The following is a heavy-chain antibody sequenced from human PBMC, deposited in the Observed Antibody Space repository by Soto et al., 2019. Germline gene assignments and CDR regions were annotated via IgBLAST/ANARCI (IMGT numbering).Heavy chain of an antibody. D-gene: IGHD4-4*01. CDR2: INPNSGGT. Sequence: ASVKVSCKASGSTFTGYYMHWVRQAPGQGLEWMGWINPNSGGTNYAQKFQGRVTMTRDTSISTAYMELSRLRSDDTAVYYCARTSNYAMGYYYYGRDVWGQGTTVTVSS. V-gene: IGHV1-2*02. J-gene: IGHJ6*02. CDR3: ARTSNYAMGYYYYGRDV. CDR1: GSTFTGYY.